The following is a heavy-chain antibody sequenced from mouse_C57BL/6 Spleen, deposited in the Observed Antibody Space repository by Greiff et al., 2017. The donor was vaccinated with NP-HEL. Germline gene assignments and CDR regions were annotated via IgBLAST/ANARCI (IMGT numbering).Heavy chain of an antibody. CDR1: GYAFSSYW. D-gene: IGHD2-4*01. CDR3: ARRGDYDGYYAMDY. V-gene: IGHV1-80*01. CDR2: IYPGGGDT. Sequence: VKLQQSGAELVKPGASVKISCKASGYAFSSYWMNWVKQRPGKGLEWIGQIYPGGGDTNYNGKFKGKATLTADKSSSTAYMQLSSLTSEDAAVYFCARRGDYDGYYAMDYWGQGTSVTVSS. J-gene: IGHJ4*01.